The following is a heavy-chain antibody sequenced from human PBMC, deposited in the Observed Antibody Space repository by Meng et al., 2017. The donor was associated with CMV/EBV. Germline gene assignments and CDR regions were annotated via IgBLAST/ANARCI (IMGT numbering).Heavy chain of an antibody. V-gene: IGHV4-4*07. Sequence: VSCASISIYYCSWIRQPAGKGLEWIGRIYTSGSTNYNPSLKSRVTMSVDTSKNQFSLKLSSVTAADTAVYYCAREEYQPTHNWFDPWGQGTLVTVSS. CDR2: IYTSGST. J-gene: IGHJ5*02. CDR3: AREEYQPTHNWFDP. CDR1: CASISIYY. D-gene: IGHD2-2*01.